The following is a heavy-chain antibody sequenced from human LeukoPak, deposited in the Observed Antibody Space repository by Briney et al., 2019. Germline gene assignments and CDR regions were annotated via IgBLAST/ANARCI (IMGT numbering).Heavy chain of an antibody. D-gene: IGHD2-2*01. CDR1: GYTFTGYY. CDR2: INPNSSGT. V-gene: IGHV1-2*02. Sequence: ASVKVSCKASGYTFTGYYMHWVRQAPGQGLEWMGWINPNSSGTNYAQKFQGRVTMTRDTSISTAYMELSRLRSDDTTVYYCASKPAGGKGFDPWGQGTLVTVSS. CDR3: ASKPAGGKGFDP. J-gene: IGHJ5*02.